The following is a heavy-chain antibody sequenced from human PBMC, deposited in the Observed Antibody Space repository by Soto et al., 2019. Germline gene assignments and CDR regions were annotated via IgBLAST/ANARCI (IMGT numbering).Heavy chain of an antibody. J-gene: IGHJ6*03. D-gene: IGHD3-10*01. Sequence: SETLSLTCAVYGGSFSGYYWSWIRQPPGKGLEWIGEINHSGSTNYNPSLKSRVTISVDTSKNQFSLKLSSVTAADTAVYYCARSSSVVRGVINRYYMDVWGKGTTVTVSS. V-gene: IGHV4-34*01. CDR1: GGSFSGYY. CDR2: INHSGST. CDR3: ARSSSVVRGVINRYYMDV.